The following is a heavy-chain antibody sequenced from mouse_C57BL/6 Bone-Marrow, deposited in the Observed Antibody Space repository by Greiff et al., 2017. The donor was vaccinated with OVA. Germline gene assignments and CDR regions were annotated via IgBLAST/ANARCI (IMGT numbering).Heavy chain of an antibody. D-gene: IGHD2-3*01. V-gene: IGHV5-17*01. CDR2: ISSGSSTI. Sequence: EVHLVESGGGLVKPGGSLKLSCAASGFTFSDYGMHWVRQAPEKGLEWVAYISSGSSTIYYADTVKGRFTISRDNAKNTLFLQMTSLRSEDTAMYYCARDDGYYKGYFDVWGTGTTVTVSS. CDR1: GFTFSDYG. CDR3: ARDDGYYKGYFDV. J-gene: IGHJ1*03.